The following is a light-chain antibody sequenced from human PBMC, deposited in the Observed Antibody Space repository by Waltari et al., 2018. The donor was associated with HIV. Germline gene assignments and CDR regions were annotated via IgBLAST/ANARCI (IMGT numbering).Light chain of an antibody. J-gene: IGLJ2*01. CDR3: SSYTSSSTVV. Sequence: QSALTQPASVSGSPGQSITIPCTGTSSDVGGYNYVSWYQQHPGKAPKLIIYEVSNRPSGVSNRFSGSKSGNTASLTISGLQGEDEADFYCSSYTSSSTVVFGGGTKLTVL. CDR2: EVS. CDR1: SSDVGGYNY. V-gene: IGLV2-14*01.